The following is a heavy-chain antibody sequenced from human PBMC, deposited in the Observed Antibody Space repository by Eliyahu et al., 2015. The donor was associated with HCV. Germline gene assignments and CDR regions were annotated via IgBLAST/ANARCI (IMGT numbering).Heavy chain of an antibody. CDR3: AARWGGGYYFDY. CDR2: IYWDDDK. Sequence: QITLKESGPTLVKPTQTLTLTCTFSGFSLSTSGVGVGWIRQPPGKALEWLALIYWDDDKRYSPSLKSRLTITKDTSKNQVVLTMTNMDPVDTATYYCAARWGGGYYFDYWGQGTLVTVSS. V-gene: IGHV2-5*02. D-gene: IGHD2-15*01. CDR1: GFSLSTSGVG. J-gene: IGHJ4*02.